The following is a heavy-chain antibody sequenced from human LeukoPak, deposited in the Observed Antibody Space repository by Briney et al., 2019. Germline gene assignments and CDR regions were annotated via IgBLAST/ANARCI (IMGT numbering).Heavy chain of an antibody. CDR3: ALMVRGTTPGTDY. J-gene: IGHJ4*02. Sequence: SETLSLTCAVCGGSFSGYYWSWIRQPPGKGLEWIGEINHSGSTNYNPSLKSRVTISVDTSKNQFSLKLSSVTAADTAVYYCALMVRGTTPGTDYWGQGTLVTVSS. CDR2: INHSGST. CDR1: GGSFSGYY. D-gene: IGHD3-10*01. V-gene: IGHV4-34*01.